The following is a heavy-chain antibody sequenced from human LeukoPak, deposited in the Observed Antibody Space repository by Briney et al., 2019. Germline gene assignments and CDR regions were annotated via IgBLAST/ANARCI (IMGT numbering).Heavy chain of an antibody. J-gene: IGHJ5*02. CDR3: EKDLYGSDWYNYFDP. D-gene: IGHD6-19*01. CDR2: INSDGSST. Sequence: PGGSLRLSRAASGFTFSSYWMHWVRQAPGKGLVWVSRINSDGSSTSYADSVKGRFTISRDNAKNTLYLQMNSLRAEDTAVYYCEKDLYGSDWYNYFDPWGQGALVTVSS. V-gene: IGHV3-74*01. CDR1: GFTFSSYW.